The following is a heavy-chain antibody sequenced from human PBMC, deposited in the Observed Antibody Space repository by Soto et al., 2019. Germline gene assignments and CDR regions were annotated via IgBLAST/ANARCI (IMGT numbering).Heavy chain of an antibody. D-gene: IGHD3-16*01. CDR1: GYIFTSYY. CDR2: INPSSGST. J-gene: IGHJ4*02. Sequence: QVQLVQSGAEMKKPGASVKVSCTASGYIFTSYYIHWVRQAPGQGLEWMGIINPSSGSTTYAQKFQGRVTMTRDTSTNTVYMELSSPRSEDTAVYYCARKAGQGASGGNYFDSWGQGTLVTVSS. V-gene: IGHV1-46*01. CDR3: ARKAGQGASGGNYFDS.